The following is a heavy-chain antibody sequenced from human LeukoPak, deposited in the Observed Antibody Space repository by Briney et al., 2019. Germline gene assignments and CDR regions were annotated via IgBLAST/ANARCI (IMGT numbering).Heavy chain of an antibody. J-gene: IGHJ4*02. D-gene: IGHD4-11*01. V-gene: IGHV3-74*01. CDR1: GFSFSSNW. CDR3: AKGGVYSFDY. Sequence: TGGSLRLSCAASGFSFSSNWMHWVRQAPGKGLVWVSRVDGDGSSTSYADSVKGRFSISRDNAKNTLYLQLNSLRAEDTAVYYCAKGGVYSFDYWGQGALVTVSS. CDR2: VDGDGSST.